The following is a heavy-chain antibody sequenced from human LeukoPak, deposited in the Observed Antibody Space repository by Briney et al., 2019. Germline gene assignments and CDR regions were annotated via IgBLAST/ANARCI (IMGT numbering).Heavy chain of an antibody. V-gene: IGHV3-48*01. CDR3: AREPPPPSYDFWSGYYFDY. J-gene: IGHJ4*02. CDR2: ISSSSSTI. CDR1: GFTFSSYS. D-gene: IGHD3-3*01. Sequence: GGSLRLSCAASGFTFSSYSMNWVRQAPGKGLEWVSYISSSSSTIYYADSVKGRFTISRDNAKNSLYLQMNSLRAEDTAVYYCAREPPPPSYDFWSGYYFDYWGQGTLVTVSS.